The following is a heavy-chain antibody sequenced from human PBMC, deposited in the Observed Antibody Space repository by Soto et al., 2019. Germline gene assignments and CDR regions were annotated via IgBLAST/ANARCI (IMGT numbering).Heavy chain of an antibody. CDR3: ARSIVVVTAADY. CDR2: INAGNGNT. D-gene: IGHD2-21*02. Sequence: QVQLVQSGAEVKKPGASVKVSCKASGYTFTSYAMHWVRQAPGQRLEWMGWINAGNGNTKYSQKFQGRVTITRDTSASTAYGEMSSLRSEDTAVYYWARSIVVVTAADYWGQGTLVTVSS. CDR1: GYTFTSYA. V-gene: IGHV1-3*01. J-gene: IGHJ4*02.